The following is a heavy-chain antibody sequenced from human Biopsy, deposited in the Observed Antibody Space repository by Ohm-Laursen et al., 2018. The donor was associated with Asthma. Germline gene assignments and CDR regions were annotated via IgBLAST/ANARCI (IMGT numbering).Heavy chain of an antibody. CDR2: IYSGGTS. CDR1: GFAVSRDH. V-gene: IGHV3-53*01. J-gene: IGHJ4*02. Sequence: SLRLSCAASGFAVSRDHMFWVRQAPGKGLEGVSVIYSGGTSHTADFVRGRFTISRDYSKNTLYLQMHSLRAEDTAVYYCARGDSSNWSHYYFDYWGQGTLVTVSS. CDR3: ARGDSSNWSHYYFDY. D-gene: IGHD3-22*01.